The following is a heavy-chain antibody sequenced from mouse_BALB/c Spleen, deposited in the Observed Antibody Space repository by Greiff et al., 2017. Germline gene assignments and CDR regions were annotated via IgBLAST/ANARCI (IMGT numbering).Heavy chain of an antibody. V-gene: IGHV14-3*02. CDR3: ATMITTGWYFDV. CDR1: GFNIKDTY. D-gene: IGHD2-4*01. CDR2: IDPANGNT. J-gene: IGHJ1*01. Sequence: EVQLQQSGAELVKPGASVKLSCTASGFNIKDTYMHWVKQRPEQGLEWIGRIDPANGNTKYDPKFQGKATITADTSSNTAYLQLSSLTSEDTAVYYCATMITTGWYFDVWGAGTTVTVSS.